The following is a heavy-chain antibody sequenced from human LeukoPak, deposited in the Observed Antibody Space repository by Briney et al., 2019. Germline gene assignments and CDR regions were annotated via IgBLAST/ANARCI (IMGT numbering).Heavy chain of an antibody. J-gene: IGHJ6*04. CDR1: GGSISSSSYY. V-gene: IGHV4-39*07. CDR3: ARFSGWPVRSYYYYYGMDV. D-gene: IGHD6-19*01. Sequence: SETLSLTCTVSGGSISSSSYYWGWIRQPPGKGLEWIGSIYYSGSTYYNPSLKSRVTISVDTSKNQFSLKLSSVTAADTAVYYCARFSGWPVRSYYYYYGMDVWGKGTRSPSPQ. CDR2: IYYSGST.